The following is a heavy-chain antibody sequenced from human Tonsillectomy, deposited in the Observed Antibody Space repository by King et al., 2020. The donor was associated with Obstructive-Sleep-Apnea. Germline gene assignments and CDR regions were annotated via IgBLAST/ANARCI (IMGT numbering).Heavy chain of an antibody. CDR2: IYHSGST. Sequence: QLQESGPGLVKPSETLSLTCTVSGYSISSGYYWGWIRQPPGKGLEWIGSIYHSGSTYYNPSLKSGVTISLDTSKNQFSLKLSSVTAADTAVYYCARELAVADTLDYWGQGTLVTVSS. D-gene: IGHD6-19*01. V-gene: IGHV4-38-2*02. J-gene: IGHJ4*02. CDR3: ARELAVADTLDY. CDR1: GYSISSGYY.